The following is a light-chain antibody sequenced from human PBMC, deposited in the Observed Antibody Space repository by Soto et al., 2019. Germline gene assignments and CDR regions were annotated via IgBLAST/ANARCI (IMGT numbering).Light chain of an antibody. V-gene: IGKV1-12*01. CDR2: SAS. Sequence: DIQMTQSPSSVSAYVGDRVTITCRASQGISIWLAWYQQKPGKAPNLLIYSASSLHSGVPSRFSGSGSGTDFTLTISSLRPEDSATYYCQQANSLPLTFGGGTKVEIK. J-gene: IGKJ4*01. CDR1: QGISIW. CDR3: QQANSLPLT.